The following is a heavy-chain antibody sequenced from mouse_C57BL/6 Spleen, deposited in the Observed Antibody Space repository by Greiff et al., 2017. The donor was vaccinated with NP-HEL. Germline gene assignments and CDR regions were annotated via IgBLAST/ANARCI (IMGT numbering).Heavy chain of an antibody. CDR3: ARRYYGSSSYYFDY. J-gene: IGHJ2*01. D-gene: IGHD1-1*01. Sequence: VQLQQSGPELVKPGASVKISCKASGYSFTGYYMHWVKQSSEKSLEWIGEINPSTGGTSYNQKFKGKATLTVDKSSSTAYMQLKSLTSEDSAVYYCARRYYGSSSYYFDYWGQGTTLTVSS. CDR1: GYSFTGYY. CDR2: INPSTGGT. V-gene: IGHV1-43*01.